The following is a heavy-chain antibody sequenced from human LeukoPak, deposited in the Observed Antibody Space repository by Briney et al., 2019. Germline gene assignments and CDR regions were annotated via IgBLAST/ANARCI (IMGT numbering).Heavy chain of an antibody. CDR3: ATDSGPRATIAAAGTLDF. CDR2: IKRKIDGETT. Sequence: ETLSLTCAVYGGSFSGYYWSWIRQPPGKGLEWVGRIKRKIDGETTDYAAAVRGRFTISRDDSKNTVYLQMNSLKTEDTAVYYCATDSGPRATIAAAGTLDFWGQGTLVTVSS. V-gene: IGHV3-15*01. CDR1: GGSFSGYY. D-gene: IGHD6-13*01. J-gene: IGHJ4*02.